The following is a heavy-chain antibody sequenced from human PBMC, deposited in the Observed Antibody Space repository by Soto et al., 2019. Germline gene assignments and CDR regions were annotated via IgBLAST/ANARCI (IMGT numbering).Heavy chain of an antibody. CDR1: SYTFASYG. CDR2: ISAYNGNT. CDR3: ARVIAAAADFDY. Sequence: QVQLVQSGAEVKKPGASVKVSCKASSYTFASYGISWVRQAPGQGLEWMGWISAYNGNTNYAQKLRGRVTMTTDTSTSTAYIELRSLRSDDTAVYYCARVIAAAADFDYWGQGTLVTVSS. V-gene: IGHV1-18*01. D-gene: IGHD6-13*01. J-gene: IGHJ4*02.